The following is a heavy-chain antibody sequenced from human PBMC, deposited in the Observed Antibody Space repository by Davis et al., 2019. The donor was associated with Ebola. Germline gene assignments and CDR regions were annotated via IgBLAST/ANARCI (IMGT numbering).Heavy chain of an antibody. CDR2: INQDGSVQ. Sequence: GESLNISCAASCLNFSSYWMSWVRQAPGEVLEWVGNINQDGSVQQYVDSVKGLFTISRDNTKNSLFLQMNSMRVEETAVYYCARWNYAFDSWGQGTLVTVSS. J-gene: IGHJ5*01. D-gene: IGHD1-7*01. V-gene: IGHV3-7*03. CDR3: ARWNYAFDS. CDR1: CLNFSSYW.